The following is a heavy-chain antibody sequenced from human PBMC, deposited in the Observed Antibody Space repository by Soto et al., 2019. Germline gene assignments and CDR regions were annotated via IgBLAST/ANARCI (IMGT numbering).Heavy chain of an antibody. CDR1: GGSISSSSYY. Sequence: SETLSLTCTVSGGSISSSSYYWGWIRQPPGKGLEWIGSIYYSGSTYYNPSLKSRVTISVDTSKNQFSLKLSSVTAADTAVYYCAGQPTAGSYYDLGTYYYYYAMDVWGQGTTVTVSS. CDR2: IYYSGST. V-gene: IGHV4-39*01. CDR3: AGQPTAGSYYDLGTYYYYYAMDV. D-gene: IGHD3-10*01. J-gene: IGHJ6*02.